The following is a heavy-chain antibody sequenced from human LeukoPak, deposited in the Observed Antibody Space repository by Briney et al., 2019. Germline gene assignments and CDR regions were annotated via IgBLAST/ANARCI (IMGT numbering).Heavy chain of an antibody. CDR3: ARDIDGSYTPGEY. V-gene: IGHV3-23*01. CDR2: ISGSGGST. J-gene: IGHJ4*02. Sequence: GGSLRLSCAASGFTFSSYAMSWVRQAPGKGLEWVSAISGSGGSTYYADSVKGRFTISRDDSNNTLYLQMNRLRAEDTAVYYCARDIDGSYTPGEYWGQGTLVTVSS. D-gene: IGHD1-26*01. CDR1: GFTFSSYA.